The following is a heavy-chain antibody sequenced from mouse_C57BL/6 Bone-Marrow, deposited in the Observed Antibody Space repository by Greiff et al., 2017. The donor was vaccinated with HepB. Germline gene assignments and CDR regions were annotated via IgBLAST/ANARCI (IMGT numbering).Heavy chain of an antibody. CDR3: ARSLRSSFAY. D-gene: IGHD1-1*01. Sequence: QVQLQQPGAELVMPGASVKLSCKASGYTFTSYWMHWVKQRPGQGLEWIGEIDPSDSYTNYNQKFKGKSTLTVDKSSSTAYMQLSSLTSEDSAVYYCARSLRSSFAYWGQGTLVTVSA. V-gene: IGHV1-69*01. CDR1: GYTFTSYW. J-gene: IGHJ3*01. CDR2: IDPSDSYT.